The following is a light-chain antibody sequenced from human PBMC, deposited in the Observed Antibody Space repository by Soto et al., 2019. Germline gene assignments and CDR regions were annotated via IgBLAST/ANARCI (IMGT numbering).Light chain of an antibody. CDR2: DVS. Sequence: QSALTQPASVSGSPGQSITISCTGTSSDVGGSNYVSWYQQYPGKAPKLMIYDVSNRPSGVSNRFSGSKSGNTASLTISGLQAEDEADYYCGSYTSSSTQVVFGGGTKLTVL. CDR1: SSDVGGSNY. V-gene: IGLV2-14*01. J-gene: IGLJ2*01. CDR3: GSYTSSSTQVV.